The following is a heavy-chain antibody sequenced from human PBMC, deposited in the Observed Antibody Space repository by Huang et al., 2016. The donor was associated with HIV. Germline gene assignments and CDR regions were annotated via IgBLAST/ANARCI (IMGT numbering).Heavy chain of an antibody. CDR1: GFSVSRNY. Sequence: EVQLVESGGGLIQPGGSLRRSCAASGFSVSRNYMSWVGQGPGKGLEWVWVIYCGGRTYYADSVKGRCTSSRDSFKTTLYLQMNGLRVEDTAVYYCARVAYSGYDLPFDFWGQGTLVTVSS. CDR3: ARVAYSGYDLPFDF. CDR2: IYCGGRT. D-gene: IGHD3-22*01. J-gene: IGHJ4*02. V-gene: IGHV3-53*01.